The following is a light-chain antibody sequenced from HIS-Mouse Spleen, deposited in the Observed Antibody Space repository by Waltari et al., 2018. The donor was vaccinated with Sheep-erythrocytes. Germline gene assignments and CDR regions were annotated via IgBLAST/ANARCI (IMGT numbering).Light chain of an antibody. J-gene: IGLJ2*01. Sequence: SYVLTQPPSVSVAPGKTARITWGGNNIGSKSVHWYQQKPGQAPVLVVDDDSGRPSGIPERFSGSDSGNTATLTISRVEAGDEADYYCQVWKVFGGGTKLTVL. CDR1: NIGSKS. CDR2: DDS. CDR3: QVWKV. V-gene: IGLV3-21*03.